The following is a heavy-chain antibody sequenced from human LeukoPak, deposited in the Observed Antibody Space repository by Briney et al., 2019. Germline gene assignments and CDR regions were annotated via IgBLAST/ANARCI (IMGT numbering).Heavy chain of an antibody. CDR2: INPNTGNP. D-gene: IGHD6-19*01. J-gene: IGHJ4*02. CDR3: AIDQPVAGVSNFDS. V-gene: IGHV7-4-1*02. Sequence: GASVKVSCKASGYTFTRYAMNRLRQAPGQGLEWMGWINPNTGNPTYAQAFTGRFVFSLDTSVSTAYLQISSLNTEDTAVYYCAIDQPVAGVSNFDSWGQGTLVTVSS. CDR1: GYTFTRYA.